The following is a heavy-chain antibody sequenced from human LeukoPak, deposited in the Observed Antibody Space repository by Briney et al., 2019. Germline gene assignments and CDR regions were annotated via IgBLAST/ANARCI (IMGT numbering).Heavy chain of an antibody. J-gene: IGHJ4*02. Sequence: GESLKISCKGSGYSFTSYWIGWVRQMPGKGLEWMGIIYPGDSDTRYSPSFQGQVTIPADKSISTAYLQWSSLKASDTAMYYCARVGCSSTSCPDFFDYWGQGTLVTVSS. CDR3: ARVGCSSTSCPDFFDY. CDR2: IYPGDSDT. V-gene: IGHV5-51*01. D-gene: IGHD2-2*01. CDR1: GYSFTSYW.